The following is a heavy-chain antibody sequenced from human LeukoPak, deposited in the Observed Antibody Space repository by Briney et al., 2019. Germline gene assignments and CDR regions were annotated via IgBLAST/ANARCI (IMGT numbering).Heavy chain of an antibody. Sequence: SQTLSLTCAISGDRVSSTSATWSWIRQSPSRGLEYLGRTYYRSKWNNDYALSVQSRITINPDTSKNQFFLQLNSVTPEDTAVYYCARETSHFDYWGQGTLVTVSS. CDR1: GDRVSSTSAT. J-gene: IGHJ4*02. CDR2: TYYRSKWNN. CDR3: ARETSHFDY. V-gene: IGHV6-1*01.